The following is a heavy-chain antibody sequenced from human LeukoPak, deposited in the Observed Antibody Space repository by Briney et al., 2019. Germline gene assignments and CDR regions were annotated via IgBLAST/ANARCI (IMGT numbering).Heavy chain of an antibody. CDR2: IYYSGST. Sequence: SETLSLTCTVSGGSISSYYWSWIRQPPGKGLEWIGYIYYSGSTNYSPSLKSRVTISVDTSKNQFSLKLSSVTAADTAVYYCARYYYDSSGYDYWGQGTLVTVSS. CDR3: ARYYYDSSGYDY. J-gene: IGHJ4*02. CDR1: GGSISSYY. D-gene: IGHD3-22*01. V-gene: IGHV4-59*12.